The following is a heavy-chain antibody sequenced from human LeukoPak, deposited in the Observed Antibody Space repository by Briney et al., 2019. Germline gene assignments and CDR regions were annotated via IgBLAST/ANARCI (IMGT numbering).Heavy chain of an antibody. V-gene: IGHV1-18*01. Sequence: ASVKVSCKASGYTFTSYGISWVRQAPGQGLEWMGWISAYNGNTNYAQKLQGRVTMTTDTSTSTAYMELRSLRSDDTAVYYCARDGLYQSLLTDYFDYWGQGTLVTVSS. D-gene: IGHD2-2*02. CDR2: ISAYNGNT. J-gene: IGHJ4*02. CDR1: GYTFTSYG. CDR3: ARDGLYQSLLTDYFDY.